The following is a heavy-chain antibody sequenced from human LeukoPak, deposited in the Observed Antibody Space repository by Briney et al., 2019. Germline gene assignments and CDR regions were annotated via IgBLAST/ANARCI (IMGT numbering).Heavy chain of an antibody. Sequence: PGGSLRLSCAASGFTLSSSAMSWVRQAPGKGLEWVSGISGSGGSTYYADSVKGRFTISRDNSKNTLYLQMYSLRAEDTAVYYCAKEGYNFATYYFVYWGQGTLVTVSS. CDR3: AKEGYNFATYYFVY. D-gene: IGHD1-1*01. J-gene: IGHJ4*02. CDR1: GFTLSSSA. CDR2: ISGSGGST. V-gene: IGHV3-23*01.